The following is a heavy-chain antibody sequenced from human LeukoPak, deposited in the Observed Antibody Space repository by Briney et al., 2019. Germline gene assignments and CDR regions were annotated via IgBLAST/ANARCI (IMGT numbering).Heavy chain of an antibody. J-gene: IGHJ4*02. V-gene: IGHV4-31*03. Sequence: SETLSLTCTVSGGSISSGGYYWSWIRQHPGKGLEWIGYIYYSGSTYYNPSLKSRVTISVDTSKNQFSLKLSSVTAADTAVYYCARGRYYDSILDYWGQGTLVTVSS. D-gene: IGHD3-22*01. CDR3: ARGRYYDSILDY. CDR1: GGSISSGGYY. CDR2: IYYSGST.